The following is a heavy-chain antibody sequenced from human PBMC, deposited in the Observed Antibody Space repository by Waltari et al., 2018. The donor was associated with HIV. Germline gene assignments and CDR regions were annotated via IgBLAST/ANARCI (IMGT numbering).Heavy chain of an antibody. CDR2: ISGSGGST. CDR1: GFTLSNSA. D-gene: IGHD3-22*01. Sequence: EVQLLESGGGLVQPGGSLRLSCAASGFTLSNSAMSWVRQAPGKGLEWVSSISGSGGSTYYADSVKGRFTVSRDNSKDTLFLQMNSLRAEDTALYYCAKEGIIVITDAFDIWGQGTMVIVSS. CDR3: AKEGIIVITDAFDI. V-gene: IGHV3-23*01. J-gene: IGHJ3*02.